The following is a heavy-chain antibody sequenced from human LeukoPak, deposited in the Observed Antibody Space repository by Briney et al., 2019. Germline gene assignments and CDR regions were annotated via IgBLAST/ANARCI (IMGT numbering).Heavy chain of an antibody. CDR3: AKRYSSSSATYNWFDT. J-gene: IGHJ5*02. Sequence: GGSLRLSCAASGFTFSSYAMHWVRQAPGRGLEWVSFTSGSGGSTYYADSVKGRFTISRDNSKNTLYLQMNSLRAEDTAVYYCAKRYSSSSATYNWFDTWGQGTLVTVSS. CDR1: GFTFSSYA. CDR2: TSGSGGST. V-gene: IGHV3-23*01. D-gene: IGHD6-13*01.